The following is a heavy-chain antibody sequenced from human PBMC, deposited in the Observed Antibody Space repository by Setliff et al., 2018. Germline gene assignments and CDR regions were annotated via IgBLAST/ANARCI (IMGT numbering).Heavy chain of an antibody. D-gene: IGHD5-12*01. V-gene: IGHV4-39*01. Sequence: ETLSLTCTVSGGSISSSSYYWGWIRQPPGKGLEWIGSIYYSGSTYYNPSLKSRVTISVDTSKNQFSLKLSSVTAADTAVYYCARGYSGYDYLKPFDYWGQGTLVTVPQ. CDR1: GGSISSSSYY. CDR2: IYYSGST. CDR3: ARGYSGYDYLKPFDY. J-gene: IGHJ4*02.